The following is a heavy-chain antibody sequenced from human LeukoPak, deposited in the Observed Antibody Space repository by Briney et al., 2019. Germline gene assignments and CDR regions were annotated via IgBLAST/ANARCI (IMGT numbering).Heavy chain of an antibody. J-gene: IGHJ6*02. V-gene: IGHV4-59*01. Sequence: PSETLSLTCTVSGGSISSYYWSWIRQPPGKGLEWIGYIYYSGSTNYNPSLKSRVTISVDTSKNQFSLKLSSVTAADTAVYYCARDRRVTGMDVWGQGTTVTVSS. CDR3: ARDRRVTGMDV. CDR2: IYYSGST. D-gene: IGHD2-21*02. CDR1: GGSISSYY.